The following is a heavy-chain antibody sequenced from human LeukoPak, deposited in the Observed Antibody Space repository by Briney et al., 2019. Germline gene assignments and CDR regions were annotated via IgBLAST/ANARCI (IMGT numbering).Heavy chain of an antibody. Sequence: SETLSLTCAVYGGSFSGYYWSWIRQPPGKGLEWIGEINHSGSTNYNPSLKSQVTISVDTSKNQFSLKLSSVTAADTAVYYCARAPYSSGDRTPVGSDYWGQGTLVTVSS. CDR1: GGSFSGYY. J-gene: IGHJ4*02. CDR2: INHSGST. D-gene: IGHD6-19*01. V-gene: IGHV4-34*01. CDR3: ARAPYSSGDRTPVGSDY.